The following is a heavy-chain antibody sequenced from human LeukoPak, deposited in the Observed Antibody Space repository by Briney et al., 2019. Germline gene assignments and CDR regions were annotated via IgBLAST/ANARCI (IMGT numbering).Heavy chain of an antibody. CDR1: GFTFSSYA. D-gene: IGHD3-3*01. Sequence: GGSLRLSCAASGFTFSSYAMSWVRQAPGKGLEWVSAISGSGGSTYYADSVKGRFTISRDNSKNTLYLQMNSLRAEDTAVYYCARATSRLEWLLNWFDPWGQGTLVTVSS. V-gene: IGHV3-23*01. CDR3: ARATSRLEWLLNWFDP. CDR2: ISGSGGST. J-gene: IGHJ5*02.